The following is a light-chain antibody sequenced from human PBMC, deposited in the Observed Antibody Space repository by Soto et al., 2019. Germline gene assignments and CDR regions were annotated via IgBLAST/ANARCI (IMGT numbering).Light chain of an antibody. CDR3: QTWGTGFPI. V-gene: IGLV4-69*01. CDR1: SGHSSYA. J-gene: IGLJ2*01. Sequence: QPVLTQSPSASASLGASVKLTCTLSSGHSSYAIAWHQQQPEKGPRYLMKVNSDGSHSEGDGIPDRFSGSSSGAERYLTISSLQSEDEADYYCQTWGTGFPIFGGGTKLTVL. CDR2: VNSDGSH.